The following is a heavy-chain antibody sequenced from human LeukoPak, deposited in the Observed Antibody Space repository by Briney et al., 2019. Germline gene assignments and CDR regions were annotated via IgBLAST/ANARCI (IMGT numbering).Heavy chain of an antibody. CDR3: AVSVQAASIPAFDY. D-gene: IGHD6-25*01. CDR1: GHTVGVDS. Sequence: SSGRDSSRAAGHTVGVDSIHWWWQSPGKKLEWMGWIHPSSGARQYAQKFQGRVTMTRDTSISTAYMELTSLRSDDTAIYYCAVSVQAASIPAFDYWGQGALLTVSS. V-gene: IGHV1-2*02. J-gene: IGHJ4*02. CDR2: IHPSSGAR.